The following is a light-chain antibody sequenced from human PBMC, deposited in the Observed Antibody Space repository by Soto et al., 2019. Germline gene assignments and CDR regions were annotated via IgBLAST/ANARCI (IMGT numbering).Light chain of an antibody. CDR3: SSYTSSSTYVV. CDR2: DVS. Sequence: QSALTQPASVSGSPGQSITISCTGTSSDVGGYNYVSWYQQHPGKAPKLMIYDVSNRPSGVSNRFSGSKSGNTAPLTISGLQAEDEADYYCSSYTSSSTYVVFGGGTKRTVL. J-gene: IGLJ2*01. V-gene: IGLV2-14*01. CDR1: SSDVGGYNY.